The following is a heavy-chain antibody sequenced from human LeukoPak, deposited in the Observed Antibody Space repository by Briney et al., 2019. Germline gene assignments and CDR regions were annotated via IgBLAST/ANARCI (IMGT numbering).Heavy chain of an antibody. CDR3: ARDRSGYYSGAYYFDY. V-gene: IGHV1-69*13. CDR1: VGTFSSYA. D-gene: IGHD3-22*01. J-gene: IGHJ4*02. CDR2: IIPIFGTA. Sequence: SVKVSCKASVGTFSSYAISWVRQAPGQGLEWMGGIIPIFGTANYAQKFQGRVTITADESTSTAYMELSSLRSEDTAVYYCARDRSGYYSGAYYFDYWGQGTLVTVSS.